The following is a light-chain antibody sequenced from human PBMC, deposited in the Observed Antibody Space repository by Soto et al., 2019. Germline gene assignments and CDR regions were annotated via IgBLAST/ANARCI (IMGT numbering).Light chain of an antibody. CDR3: QHYGTSLT. CDR2: GAS. CDR1: QSVSSN. Sequence: EFMMTQSPATLSVSPGERATLSCRASQSVSSNLAWYQQKPGQAPRLLIYGASNRATGIPDRFSGSGSGTDFTLTISRLEPEDFAVYYCQHYGTSLTFGGGTKVDIK. V-gene: IGKV3-20*01. J-gene: IGKJ4*01.